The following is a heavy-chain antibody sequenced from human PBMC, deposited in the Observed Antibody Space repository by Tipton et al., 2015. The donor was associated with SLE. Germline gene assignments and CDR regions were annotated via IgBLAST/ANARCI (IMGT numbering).Heavy chain of an antibody. J-gene: IGHJ4*02. V-gene: IGHV4-39*07. CDR1: GGSISSSSYY. D-gene: IGHD3-22*01. CDR2: FSDSGEKT. CDR3: ARQHDSSGYYYV. Sequence: TLSLTCTVSGGSISSSSYYWGWIRQPPGKGLEWIGSFSDSGEKTYYNPSLEGRVTISVDTSKNQFSLKLSSVTAADTAMYYCARQHDSSGYYYVWGQGTLVTVSS.